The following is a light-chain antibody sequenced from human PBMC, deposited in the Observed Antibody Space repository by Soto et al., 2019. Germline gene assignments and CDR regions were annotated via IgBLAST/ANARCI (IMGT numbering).Light chain of an antibody. V-gene: IGKV4-1*01. J-gene: IGKJ1*01. CDR2: WAS. CDR3: QQYYSTPSWT. Sequence: DIVMTQSPDSLAVSLGERATINCKSSQSVLYSSNNKNYLAWYQQKPGQPPKLLIYWASTRESGVPDRFSGRGSGTDFTHTISSLQAQDVAVYYCQQYYSTPSWTFGQGTKVEIK. CDR1: QSVLYSSNNKNY.